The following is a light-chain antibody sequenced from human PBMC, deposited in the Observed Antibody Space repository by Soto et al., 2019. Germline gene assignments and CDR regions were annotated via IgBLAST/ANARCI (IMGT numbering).Light chain of an antibody. CDR1: SSDVGGYYY. Sequence: QSVLTQPASVSGSPGQSITISCTGTSSDVGGYYYVSWYQHHPGKAPKLMIHEVSNRPSGVSDRFSGSKSGNTASLTISGLQAEDEADYYCSSYTSSSTYVFGTGTKVTVL. J-gene: IGLJ1*01. CDR3: SSYTSSSTYV. CDR2: EVS. V-gene: IGLV2-14*01.